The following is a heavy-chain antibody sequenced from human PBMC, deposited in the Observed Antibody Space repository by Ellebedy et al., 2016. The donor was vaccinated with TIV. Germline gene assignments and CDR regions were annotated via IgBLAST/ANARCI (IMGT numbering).Heavy chain of an antibody. CDR1: GFTFSTYA. Sequence: ESLKISCPSSGFTFSTYAMSWVRQAPGKGLEWVSLISGSGDSTNYADSVKVRFTISRDNSKNTVYLQMNSLRAEDTAVYYCAKGALFSGSAHFGYWGQGTLVTVSS. CDR3: AKGALFSGSAHFGY. V-gene: IGHV3-23*01. D-gene: IGHD1-26*01. J-gene: IGHJ4*02. CDR2: ISGSGDST.